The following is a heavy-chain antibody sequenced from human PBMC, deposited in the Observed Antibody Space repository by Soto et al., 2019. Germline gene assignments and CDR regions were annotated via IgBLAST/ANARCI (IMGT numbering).Heavy chain of an antibody. J-gene: IGHJ1*01. V-gene: IGHV3-23*01. CDR1: GFIFENFG. CDR2: ISGSGFKK. CDR3: AKGLIVGADVGYFQH. Sequence: PGGSLRLSCAASGFIFENFGMSWVRQAPGKGLEWISSISGSGFKKYYADSVKGRFTISRDNSKNTLYLQMNSLRAEDTAVYYCAKGLIVGADVGYFQHWGQGTLVTVSS. D-gene: IGHD1-26*01.